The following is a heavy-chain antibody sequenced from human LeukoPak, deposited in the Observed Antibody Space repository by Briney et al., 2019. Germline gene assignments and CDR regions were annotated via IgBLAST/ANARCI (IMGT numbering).Heavy chain of an antibody. CDR2: TYYRSKWYD. J-gene: IGHJ4*02. Sequence: SQTLSLTCAISGDSVSSTSAAWNWIRQSPSRGLEWLGRTYYRSKWYDDYAVSVKSRITINPDTSKNQFSLQLNSVTPEDTAVYYCAREYYDFWSGYYFDYWGQGTLVTVSS. D-gene: IGHD3-3*01. V-gene: IGHV6-1*01. CDR1: GDSVSSTSAA. CDR3: AREYYDFWSGYYFDY.